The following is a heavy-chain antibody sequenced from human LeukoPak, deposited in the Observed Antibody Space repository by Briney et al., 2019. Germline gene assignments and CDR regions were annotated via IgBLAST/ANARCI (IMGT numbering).Heavy chain of an antibody. CDR3: AREMLAYCGGDCNYPFGY. J-gene: IGHJ4*02. D-gene: IGHD2-21*02. V-gene: IGHV1-69*13. Sequence: GASVKVSCKASGGTFSSYAISWVRQAPGQGLEWMGGIIPIFSTTNYAQKFQGRVTITADESTSTAYMELSSLRSEDTAVYYCAREMLAYCGGDCNYPFGYWGQGILVTVSS. CDR1: GGTFSSYA. CDR2: IIPIFSTT.